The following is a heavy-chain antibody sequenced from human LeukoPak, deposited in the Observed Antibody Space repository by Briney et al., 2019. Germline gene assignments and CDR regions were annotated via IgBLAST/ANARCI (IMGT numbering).Heavy chain of an antibody. J-gene: IGHJ4*02. CDR1: GYTFTSYG. CDR3: ARVTILTGYSPLDY. Sequence: ASVKVSCKASGYTFTSYGISWVRQAPGQGLEWMGWISAYNGNTNYAQKLQGRVTMTTDTSTSTAYMELRSLRSDDTAVYYCARVTILTGYSPLDYWGQGTLVTVSS. D-gene: IGHD3-9*01. V-gene: IGHV1-18*01. CDR2: ISAYNGNT.